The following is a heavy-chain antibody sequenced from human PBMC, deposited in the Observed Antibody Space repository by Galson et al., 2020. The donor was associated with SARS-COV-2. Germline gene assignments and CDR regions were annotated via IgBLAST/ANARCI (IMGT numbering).Heavy chain of an antibody. CDR3: ARRGVNMIVLVTVPGWYFDL. J-gene: IGHJ2*01. V-gene: IGHV4-38-2*02. CDR2: VYPSGTT. Sequence: SETLSLTCTVSGYSVSTTNYWGWVRQPPGRGLAWIGRVYPSGTTYYNPSLKSRVTISVDTSKNQFSLRLDSVTAADTALYYCARRGVNMIVLVTVPGWYFDLWGRGTLVTVSS. CDR1: GYSVSTTNY. D-gene: IGHD3-22*01.